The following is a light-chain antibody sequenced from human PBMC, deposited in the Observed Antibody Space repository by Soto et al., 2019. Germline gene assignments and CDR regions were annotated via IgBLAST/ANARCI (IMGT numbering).Light chain of an antibody. V-gene: IGKV3-20*01. CDR3: HQYGSSPWT. Sequence: EIVLTQSQGTLSLSPGERATLSCRASQSVTSSYLAWYQQKPGQPGQAPRPLIYGASTRATGIPDRFSGSGSGTDFTLTISRVEAEDFAVYYCHQYGSSPWTFGQGSKVEIK. J-gene: IGKJ1*01. CDR1: QSVTSSY. CDR2: GAS.